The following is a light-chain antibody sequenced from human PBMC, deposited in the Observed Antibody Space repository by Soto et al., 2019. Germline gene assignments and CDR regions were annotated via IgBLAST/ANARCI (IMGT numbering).Light chain of an antibody. J-gene: IGLJ3*02. CDR2: DNT. CDR1: GSNIGAGYD. V-gene: IGLV1-40*01. Sequence: QSVLTQPPSVSGAPGQRVTISCTGSGSNIGAGYDVHWYQHLPGTAPRLVIYDNTKRPSGVPDRMSASKAGASASLAIAGLQEEDEADYYCQSYDKDFYWVFGGGTKVTVL. CDR3: QSYDKDFYWV.